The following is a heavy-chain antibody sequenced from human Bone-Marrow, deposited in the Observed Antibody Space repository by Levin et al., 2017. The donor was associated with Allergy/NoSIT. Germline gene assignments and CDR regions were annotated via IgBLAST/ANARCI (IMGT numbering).Heavy chain of an antibody. V-gene: IGHV4-30-4*01. Sequence: SQTLSLTCSVSGGSIGSGDYYWSWIRQPPEKGLEWIGYIYDSGSTYYNPSLKSRVTMSVDTSKNHFSLRLSSVTAADTAVYYCARVFVIYGDSDPRYYLDFWGQGTLVTVSS. J-gene: IGHJ4*02. CDR2: IYDSGST. CDR1: GGSIGSGDYY. D-gene: IGHD4-17*01. CDR3: ARVFVIYGDSDPRYYLDF.